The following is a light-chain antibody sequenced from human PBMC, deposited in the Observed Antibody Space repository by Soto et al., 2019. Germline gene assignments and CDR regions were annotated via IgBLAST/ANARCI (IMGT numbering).Light chain of an antibody. Sequence: EIGLTQSPGTLSLSPGERATLSCRASQSVSSSSLAWYQQNPGQAPRLLIYEASSRATGIPDRFTGSGSGTDFTLTITRLEHEDFAVYYCQQHRTFGQGTQVDI. J-gene: IGKJ1*01. CDR2: EAS. CDR1: QSVSSSS. V-gene: IGKV3D-20*02. CDR3: QQHRT.